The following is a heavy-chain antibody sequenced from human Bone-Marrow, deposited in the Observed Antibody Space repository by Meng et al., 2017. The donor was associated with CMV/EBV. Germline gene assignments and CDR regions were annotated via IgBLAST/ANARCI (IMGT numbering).Heavy chain of an antibody. V-gene: IGHV6-1*01. J-gene: IGHJ6*02. D-gene: IGHD6-19*01. CDR3: ARAGQWLVDYYYYYGMDV. Sequence: SETLSLTCAISGDSFSSNSAAWNWIRQSPSRGLEWLGRTYYRSKWYNDYAVSVKSRITINPDTSKNQFSLQLNSVTPEDTAVYYCARAGQWLVDYYYYYGMDVWGQGTTVTVSS. CDR1: GDSFSSNSAA. CDR2: TYYRSKWYN.